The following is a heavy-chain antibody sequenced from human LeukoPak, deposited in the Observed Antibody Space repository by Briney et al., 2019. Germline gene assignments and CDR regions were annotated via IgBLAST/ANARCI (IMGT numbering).Heavy chain of an antibody. CDR3: ARTATSRFLYMDV. CDR1: GGTFSSYA. D-gene: IGHD2/OR15-2a*01. CDR2: IIPILGIA. Sequence: SVKVSCKASGGTFSSYAISWVRQAPGQGLEWMGRIIPILGIANYAQKFQGRVTITADKSTSTAYMELSSLRSEDTAVYYCARTATSRFLYMDVWGKGTTVTVSS. V-gene: IGHV1-69*04. J-gene: IGHJ6*03.